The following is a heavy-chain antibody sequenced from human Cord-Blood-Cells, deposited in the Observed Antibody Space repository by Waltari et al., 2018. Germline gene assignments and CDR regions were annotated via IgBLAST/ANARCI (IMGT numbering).Heavy chain of an antibody. V-gene: IGHV4-34*01. J-gene: IGHJ4*02. CDR2: INHSGST. Sequence: QVQLQQWGAGLLKPSETLSLTCAVYGGSLSGYYWSWIRQPPGKGLEWIGEINHSGSTNYNPSLKSRVTISVDTSKNQFSLKLSSVTAADTAVYYCARPSDRGDDFWSGYYDYWGQGTLVTVSS. CDR1: GGSLSGYY. D-gene: IGHD3-3*01. CDR3: ARPSDRGDDFWSGYYDY.